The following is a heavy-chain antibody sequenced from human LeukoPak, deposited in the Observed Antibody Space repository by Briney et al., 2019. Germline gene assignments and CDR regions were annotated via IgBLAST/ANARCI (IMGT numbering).Heavy chain of an antibody. CDR2: IYYSGST. CDR1: GGSISSGGYY. CDR3: ARVKRGLDPPFDI. Sequence: SQTLSLTCSVSGGSISSGGYYWNWIRQQPGKGLEWIGYIYYSGSTYNNPSLKSQVAMSVDTSKNQFSLRLSSLTAADTAVYYCARVKRGLDPPFDILGPGKMV. D-gene: IGHD3/OR15-3a*01. J-gene: IGHJ3*02. V-gene: IGHV4-31*01.